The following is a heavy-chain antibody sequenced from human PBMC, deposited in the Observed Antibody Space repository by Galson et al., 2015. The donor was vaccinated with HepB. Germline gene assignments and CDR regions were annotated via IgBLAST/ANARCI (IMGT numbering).Heavy chain of an antibody. V-gene: IGHV1-69*04. Sequence: SVKVSCKASGGTFSSYAISWVRQAPGQGLEWMGRIIPILGIANYAQKFQGRVTITADESTSTAYMELSSLRSEDTAVYYCASAKLGWDGTGSYFDYWGQGTLVTVSS. D-gene: IGHD4-23*01. CDR1: GGTFSSYA. J-gene: IGHJ4*02. CDR2: IIPILGIA. CDR3: ASAKLGWDGTGSYFDY.